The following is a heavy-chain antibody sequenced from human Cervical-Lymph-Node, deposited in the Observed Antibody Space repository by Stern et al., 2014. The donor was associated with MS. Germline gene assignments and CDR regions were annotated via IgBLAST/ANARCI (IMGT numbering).Heavy chain of an antibody. Sequence: QLQLQESGPGLVKPSQTLSLTCTVSGGSMRSDDYYWSWIRQPPGKGLEWIGYIYYSGTTYSTPSLKSRLSISVDASRNHFSLRLSSVTAADTAVYYCARGWRDAFDIWGQGTMVTVSS. CDR2: IYYSGTT. CDR1: GGSMRSDDYY. J-gene: IGHJ3*02. CDR3: ARGWRDAFDI. D-gene: IGHD2-15*01. V-gene: IGHV4-30-4*01.